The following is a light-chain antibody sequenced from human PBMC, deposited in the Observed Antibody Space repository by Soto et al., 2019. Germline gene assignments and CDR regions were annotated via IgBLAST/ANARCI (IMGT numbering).Light chain of an antibody. J-gene: IGKJ4*01. CDR3: QQYGRELT. Sequence: EIVLTQSPGTLSLSPGERATLSCRASQSVSSSYLAWYQQKPGQAPRLLIYGASSRATGIPDRFSGSGSGTDFTLTISRLEPEDFAVXYCQQYGRELTFGGGTKVEIK. CDR1: QSVSSSY. V-gene: IGKV3-20*01. CDR2: GAS.